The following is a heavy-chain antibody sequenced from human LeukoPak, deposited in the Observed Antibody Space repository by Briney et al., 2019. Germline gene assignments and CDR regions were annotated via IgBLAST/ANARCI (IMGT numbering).Heavy chain of an antibody. Sequence: TGGSLRLSCAASGFPFSNHAMSWVRQPPGKGLEWVSAISKGNTYYADSVRGRFTISRDDSKNMVYLQMNSLRDEDMALYYCVREAGYCASVCLKSNWFDPWGQGTLVTVSS. D-gene: IGHD2-21*02. CDR1: GFPFSNHA. V-gene: IGHV3-23*01. CDR2: ISKGNT. J-gene: IGHJ5*02. CDR3: VREAGYCASVCLKSNWFDP.